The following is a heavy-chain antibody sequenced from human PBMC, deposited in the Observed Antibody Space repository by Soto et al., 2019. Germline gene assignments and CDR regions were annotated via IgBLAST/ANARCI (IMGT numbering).Heavy chain of an antibody. CDR3: ARDGGRYYAMDV. CDR2: IYYSGST. J-gene: IGHJ6*02. CDR1: GDSISSYF. Sequence: SETLSLTCTVSGDSISSYFWSWIRQPPGKGLEWIGYIYYSGSTNYNPSLKSRVTISVDTSKSQFSLKLSSVTAADTALYYCARDGGRYYAMDVWGQGTTVTVSS. D-gene: IGHD3-3*01. V-gene: IGHV4-59*01.